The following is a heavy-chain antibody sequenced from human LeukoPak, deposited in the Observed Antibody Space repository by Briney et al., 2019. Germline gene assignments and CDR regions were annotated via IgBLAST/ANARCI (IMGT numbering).Heavy chain of an antibody. CDR3: ARDGGGIGVTGTFDY. CDR1: GGSISDFY. V-gene: IGHV4-59*01. D-gene: IGHD1-14*01. CDR2: IYYGGST. Sequence: SETLSLTCTVSGGSISDFYWNWIRQPPGKGLEWIGFIYYGGSTNYNPSLKSRVTISVDTSENHLSLKLSSVTAADTAVHYCARDGGGIGVTGTFDYWGQGALVTVSS. J-gene: IGHJ4*02.